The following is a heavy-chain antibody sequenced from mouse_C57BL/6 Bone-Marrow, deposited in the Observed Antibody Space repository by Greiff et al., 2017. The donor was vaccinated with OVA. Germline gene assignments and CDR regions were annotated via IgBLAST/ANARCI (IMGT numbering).Heavy chain of an antibody. V-gene: IGHV1-82*01. D-gene: IGHD2-3*01. CDR3: ARHEDGYYASYFDY. CDR1: GYAFSSSW. Sequence: QVQLQQSGPELVKPGASVKISCKASGYAFSSSWMNWVKQRPGKCLEWIGRIYPGDGDTNYNGKFKGKATLTADKSSSTAYMQLSSLTSEDSAVYFCARHEDGYYASYFDYWGQGTTLTVSS. J-gene: IGHJ2*01. CDR2: IYPGDGDT.